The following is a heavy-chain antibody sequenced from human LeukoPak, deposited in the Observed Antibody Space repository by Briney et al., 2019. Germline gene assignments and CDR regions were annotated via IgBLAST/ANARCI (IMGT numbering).Heavy chain of an antibody. Sequence: GRSLRLSCAASGFTFSSYGMHWVRQAPGKGLEWVAVIWYDGSNKYYADSVKGRFTISRDNSKNTLYLQMNSLRAEDTAVYYCARDDDYGDYQDGGNWFDPWGQGTLVTVSS. CDR1: GFTFSSYG. CDR2: IWYDGSNK. CDR3: ARDDDYGDYQDGGNWFDP. V-gene: IGHV3-33*01. D-gene: IGHD4-17*01. J-gene: IGHJ5*02.